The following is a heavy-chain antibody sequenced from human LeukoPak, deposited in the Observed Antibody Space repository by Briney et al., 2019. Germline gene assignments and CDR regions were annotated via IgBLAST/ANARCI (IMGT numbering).Heavy chain of an antibody. D-gene: IGHD3-10*01. V-gene: IGHV3-21*01. CDR1: GFTFSSYS. Sequence: SGGSLRLSCAASGFTFSSYSMSWVRQAPGKGLEWVSSIGTISSYIYYADSVKGRFTSSRDNAKNSLYLQMNSLRAEDTAVYYCARDIGRIYGSGSIWGQGTMVTVSS. CDR2: IGTISSYI. J-gene: IGHJ3*02. CDR3: ARDIGRIYGSGSI.